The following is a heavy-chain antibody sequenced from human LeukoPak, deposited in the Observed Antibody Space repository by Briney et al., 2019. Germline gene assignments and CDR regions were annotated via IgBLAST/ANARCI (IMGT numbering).Heavy chain of an antibody. D-gene: IGHD4-23*01. V-gene: IGHV3-30*02. CDR1: GFTFSSYG. Sequence: GRSLRLSCAASGFTFSSYGMHWVRQAPGKGLEWVAFIRYDGSNKYYADSVKGRFTISRDNSKNTLYLQMNSLRAEDTAVYYCAKDRVVIVPIGTHYDYWGQGTLVTVSS. CDR3: AKDRVVIVPIGTHYDY. J-gene: IGHJ4*02. CDR2: IRYDGSNK.